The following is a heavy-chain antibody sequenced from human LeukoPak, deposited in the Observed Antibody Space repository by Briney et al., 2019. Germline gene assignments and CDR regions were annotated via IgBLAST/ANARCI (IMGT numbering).Heavy chain of an antibody. Sequence: PGRSLRLSCAASGFTFSNYDMHWVRQAPGKGLEWGAILWYDGSNRYYADSVKGRFTISRDYSKNTLYLQMNSLRAEDTAVYYCARAEVKDYDPQLDYWGQGTLVTVSS. V-gene: IGHV3-33*01. J-gene: IGHJ4*02. CDR2: LWYDGSNR. D-gene: IGHD4-17*01. CDR1: GFTFSNYD. CDR3: ARAEVKDYDPQLDY.